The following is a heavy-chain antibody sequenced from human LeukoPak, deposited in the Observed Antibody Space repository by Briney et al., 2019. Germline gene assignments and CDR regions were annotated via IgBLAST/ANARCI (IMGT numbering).Heavy chain of an antibody. CDR2: ISYDGSNK. V-gene: IGHV3-30*03. Sequence: GGSLRLSCAASGFTFSSYGMHWVRQAPGKGLEWVAVISYDGSNKYYADSVKGRFAISRDNSKNTLYLQMNSLRAEDTAVYYCARDHDGMDVWGQGTTVTVSS. CDR1: GFTFSSYG. CDR3: ARDHDGMDV. J-gene: IGHJ6*02.